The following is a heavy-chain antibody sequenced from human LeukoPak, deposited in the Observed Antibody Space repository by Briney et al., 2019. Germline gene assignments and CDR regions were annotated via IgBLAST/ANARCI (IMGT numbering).Heavy chain of an antibody. D-gene: IGHD4-17*01. CDR1: GGSFSGYY. CDR3: ARATVTTGAFDI. CDR2: INHSGST. J-gene: IGHJ3*02. V-gene: IGHV4-34*01. Sequence: SETLSLTCAVYGGSFSGYYWSWIRQPPGKGLEWIGEINHSGSTNYNPSLKSRVTISVDTSKNQFSLKLSSVTAADTAVYYCARATVTTGAFDIWGQGTMVTVSS.